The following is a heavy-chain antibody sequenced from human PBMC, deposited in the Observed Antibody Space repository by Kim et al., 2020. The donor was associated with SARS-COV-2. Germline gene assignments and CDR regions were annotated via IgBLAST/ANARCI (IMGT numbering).Heavy chain of an antibody. J-gene: IGHJ4*02. D-gene: IGHD6-19*01. CDR3: ARVGQPYSSGSNYFDY. V-gene: IGHV4-34*01. CDR1: GGSFSGYY. CDR2: INHSGST. Sequence: SETLSLTCAVYGGSFSGYYWSWIRQPPGKGLEWIGEINHSGSTNYNPSLKSRVTISVDTSKNQFSLKLSSVTAADTAVYYCARVGQPYSSGSNYFDYWGQGTLVTVSS.